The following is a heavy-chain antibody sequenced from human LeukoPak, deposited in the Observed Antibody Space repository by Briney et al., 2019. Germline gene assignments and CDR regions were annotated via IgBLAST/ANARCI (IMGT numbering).Heavy chain of an antibody. D-gene: IGHD6-13*01. CDR2: ISYDGSNK. CDR1: GFTFSSYA. CDR3: ARDDSSSWYNDY. V-gene: IGHV3-30-3*01. Sequence: QPWGSLRLSCAASGFTFSSYAMHWVRQAPGKGLEWVAVISYDGSNKYYADSVKGRFTISRDNSKNTLYLQMNSLRAEDTAVYYCARDDSSSWYNDYWGQGTLVTVSS. J-gene: IGHJ4*02.